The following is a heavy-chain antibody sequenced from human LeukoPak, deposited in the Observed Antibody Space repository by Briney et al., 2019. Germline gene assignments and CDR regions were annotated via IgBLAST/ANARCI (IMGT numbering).Heavy chain of an antibody. CDR2: INPNSGGT. CDR3: ARGPHIVVVTAIPPYYYYYGMDV. D-gene: IGHD2-21*02. CDR1: GYTFTGYY. J-gene: IGHJ6*02. Sequence: ASVKVSCKASGYTFTGYYMHWVRQAPGQGLEWMGWINPNSGGTNYAQKFQGRVTMTRDTSISTACMELSRLRSDDTAVYYCARGPHIVVVTAIPPYYYYYGMDVWGQGTTVTVSS. V-gene: IGHV1-2*02.